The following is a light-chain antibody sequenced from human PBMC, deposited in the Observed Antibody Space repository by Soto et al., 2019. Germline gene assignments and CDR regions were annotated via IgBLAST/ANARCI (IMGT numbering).Light chain of an antibody. Sequence: QSALTQPASVSGSPGQSITIFCTGTSSDIGSYNYVTWYQQHPGKVPKLMIYDVSNRPSGVSNRFSGSKSGNTASLTIYGLQAEDEADYYFGSWTRSTPFVFGGGTQLTVL. V-gene: IGLV2-14*03. CDR1: SSDIGSYNY. J-gene: IGLJ3*02. CDR2: DVS. CDR3: GSWTRSTPFV.